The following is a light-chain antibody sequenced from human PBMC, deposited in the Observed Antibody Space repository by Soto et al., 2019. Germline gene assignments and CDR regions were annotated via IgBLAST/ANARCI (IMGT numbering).Light chain of an antibody. V-gene: IGKV1D-16*01. CDR3: QQYNSYPPT. J-gene: IGKJ4*01. Sequence: IQTAQFPSTLTGSLGESDSNSCRASQGISSWLAWYQQKPEKAPKSLIYAASSLQSGVPSRFSGSGSGTDFTLTISSLQPEDFATYYCQQYNSYPPTFGGGTKVDIK. CDR2: AAS. CDR1: QGISSW.